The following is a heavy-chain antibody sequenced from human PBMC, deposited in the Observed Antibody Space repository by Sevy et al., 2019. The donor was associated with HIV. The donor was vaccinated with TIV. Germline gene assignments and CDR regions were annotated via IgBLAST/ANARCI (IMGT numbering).Heavy chain of an antibody. D-gene: IGHD3-10*01. CDR2: ISGSSSYI. J-gene: IGHJ3*02. V-gene: IGHV3-21*01. CDR1: GFTFTSYS. CDR3: ARDRGGLFLDAFDI. Sequence: GGSLRLSCTASGFTFTSYSMNWVRQAPGKGLEWVSFISGSSSYIYYADSLKGRFTISRDNAESSLFLQMNSLRAEDTSVYYCARDRGGLFLDAFDIWGQGTMVTVSS.